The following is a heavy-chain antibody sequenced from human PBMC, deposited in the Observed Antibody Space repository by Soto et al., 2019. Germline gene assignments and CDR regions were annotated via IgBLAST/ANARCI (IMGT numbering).Heavy chain of an antibody. CDR1: GFTFSSYA. CDR3: AKDFQEPDPQLNQQLVFGFDP. CDR2: ISGSGGST. J-gene: IGHJ5*02. V-gene: IGHV3-23*01. Sequence: EVQLLESGGGLVQLGGSLRLSCAASGFTFSSYAMSWVRQAPGKGLEWVSAISGSGGSTYYADSVKGRFTISRDNSKNTLYLQMNSLRAEDTAVYYCAKDFQEPDPQLNQQLVFGFDPWGQGTLVTVSS. D-gene: IGHD6-13*01.